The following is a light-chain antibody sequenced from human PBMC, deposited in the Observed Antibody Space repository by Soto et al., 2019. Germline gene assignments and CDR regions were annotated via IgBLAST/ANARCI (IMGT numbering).Light chain of an antibody. J-gene: IGLJ1*01. CDR3: YSYTTTSTYX. CDR1: SSDVGGYHF. V-gene: IGLV2-14*01. CDR2: EVG. Sequence: QSALTQPASVSGSPGQSITLSCTGTSSDVGGYHFVSWYQQHPGKAPKLIIYEVGHRPSGVSDRFSGSKSGNTASLTISGLQAEDKADYYXYSYTTTSTYXFGTGTKLTV.